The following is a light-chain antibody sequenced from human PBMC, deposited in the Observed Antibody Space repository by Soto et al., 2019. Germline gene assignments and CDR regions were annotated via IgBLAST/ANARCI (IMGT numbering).Light chain of an antibody. J-gene: IGKJ1*01. CDR2: GAS. CDR3: QQYGTSPRT. Sequence: EVELTQSPGTLSLSPGDTATLSCGASQSVTSNYLAWYQQKAGQPPRLLIYGASTRASGIPDRFSGSGSGTDFTLTIDRLEPEDFAVYYCQQYGTSPRTFGRGTKVEIK. CDR1: QSVTSNY. V-gene: IGKV3-20*01.